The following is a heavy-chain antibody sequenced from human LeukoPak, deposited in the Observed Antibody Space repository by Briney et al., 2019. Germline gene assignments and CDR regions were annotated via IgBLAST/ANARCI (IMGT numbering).Heavy chain of an antibody. CDR1: GYSVSSGYY. CDR3: ARGGRKYYYDSSGYHDAFDI. Sequence: SETLSLTCTVSGYSVSSGYYWGWIRQPPGKGLEWIGSIYHSGSTYYNPSLKSRVTISVDTSKNQFSLKLSSVTAADTAVYYCARGGRKYYYDSSGYHDAFDIWGQGTMVTVSS. V-gene: IGHV4-38-2*02. J-gene: IGHJ3*02. CDR2: IYHSGST. D-gene: IGHD3-22*01.